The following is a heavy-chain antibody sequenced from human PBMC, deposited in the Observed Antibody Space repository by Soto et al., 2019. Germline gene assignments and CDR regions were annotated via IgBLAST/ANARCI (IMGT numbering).Heavy chain of an antibody. Sequence: QVQLQESGPGLVKPSQTLSLTCTVSGGSISSGDYYWSWIRQPPGKGLEWIGYIYDSGSTYYNSSLKGRVNITLDTSKNQFSLKLTSVTAADTAVYYCARDNGVGPWGQGTLVTVSP. CDR1: GGSISSGDYY. CDR3: ARDNGVGP. D-gene: IGHD2-8*01. V-gene: IGHV4-30-4*01. CDR2: IYDSGST. J-gene: IGHJ5*02.